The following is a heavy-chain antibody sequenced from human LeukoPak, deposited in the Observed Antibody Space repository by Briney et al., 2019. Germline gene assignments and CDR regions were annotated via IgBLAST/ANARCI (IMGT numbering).Heavy chain of an antibody. Sequence: ASVKVSCKASGYSFPSYGISWVRQAPGQGLEWMGWISAYNGYTNYAQKLQGRVTMTTDTSTNTVYMELRSLRSDDTAVFYCARESQIRYYYDRSGYYYGALDYWGQGSLVTVSS. CDR3: ARESQIRYYYDRSGYYYGALDY. CDR1: GYSFPSYG. D-gene: IGHD3-22*01. CDR2: ISAYNGYT. J-gene: IGHJ4*02. V-gene: IGHV1-18*01.